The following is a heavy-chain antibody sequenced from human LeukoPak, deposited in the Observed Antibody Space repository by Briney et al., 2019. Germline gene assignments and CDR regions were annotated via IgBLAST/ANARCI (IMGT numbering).Heavy chain of an antibody. Sequence: ASVKVSCKASGYTFTSYDINWVRHATGQGLEWMGWMNPNSGNTGYAQKFQGRVTITRNTSISTAYMELSSLRSEDTAVYYCARGSYDSSGYYSLSFDYWGQGTLVTVSS. CDR1: GYTFTSYD. V-gene: IGHV1-8*03. CDR3: ARGSYDSSGYYSLSFDY. D-gene: IGHD3-22*01. CDR2: MNPNSGNT. J-gene: IGHJ4*02.